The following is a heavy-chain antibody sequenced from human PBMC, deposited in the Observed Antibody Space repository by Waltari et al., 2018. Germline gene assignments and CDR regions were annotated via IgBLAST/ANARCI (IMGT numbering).Heavy chain of an antibody. V-gene: IGHV3-74*01. CDR3: ARDGYSYGLGTFDI. J-gene: IGHJ3*02. Sequence: EVQLVESGGGLVQPGGSLRLSCAASGFTFSYYWMHWVRQAPGRGLVWVSRISSEWSSTSDADSGKGRFTISRDNAKNTLYLQMNSLRAEDTAVYYCARDGYSYGLGTFDIWGQGTMVTVSS. CDR2: ISSEWSST. D-gene: IGHD5-18*01. CDR1: GFTFSYYW.